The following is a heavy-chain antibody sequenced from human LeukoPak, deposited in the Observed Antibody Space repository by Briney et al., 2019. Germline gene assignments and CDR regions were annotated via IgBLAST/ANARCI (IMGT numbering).Heavy chain of an antibody. CDR2: INGDGSTT. V-gene: IGHV3-74*01. CDR3: TRRVDATRWYDP. CDR1: GFSFSTYW. Sequence: PGGSLRLSCAASGFSFSTYWMHWVRHAPGEGLLWVSRINGDGSTTNYADSVKGRFTISRDNAKNTLYLQMNSLRAEDTAVYYCTRRVDATRWYDPWGQGTLVTVPS. D-gene: IGHD2-15*01. J-gene: IGHJ5*02.